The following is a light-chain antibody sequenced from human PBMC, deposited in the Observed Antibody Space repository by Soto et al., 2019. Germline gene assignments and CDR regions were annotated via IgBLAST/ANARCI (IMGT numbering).Light chain of an antibody. CDR3: QNYNSAPLT. CDR1: QGIRNY. CDR2: AAS. V-gene: IGKV1-27*01. J-gene: IGKJ4*01. Sequence: DIQMTQSPSYLSASVGDRDTITCRASQGIRNYLVWYQQNPGKVPNLLIYAASTLQAGVPSRFSGSGFGTEFTLTISTLQPEDVATYYCQNYNSAPLTFGGGTKVEMK.